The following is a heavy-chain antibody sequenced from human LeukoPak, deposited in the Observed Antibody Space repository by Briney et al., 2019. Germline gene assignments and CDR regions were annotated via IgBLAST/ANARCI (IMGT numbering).Heavy chain of an antibody. V-gene: IGHV3-74*01. D-gene: IGHD4-17*01. CDR3: ARKWGYGDYKTDY. Sequence: GGSLRLSCAASGFTFNSYWMHWVRQTPGKGLVWVSRINPDGSSTNYADSVKGRFTISRDNAQNTLYLQVNSPRAEDTAVYYSARKWGYGDYKTDYWGQGTLVTVSS. CDR2: INPDGSST. CDR1: GFTFNSYW. J-gene: IGHJ4*02.